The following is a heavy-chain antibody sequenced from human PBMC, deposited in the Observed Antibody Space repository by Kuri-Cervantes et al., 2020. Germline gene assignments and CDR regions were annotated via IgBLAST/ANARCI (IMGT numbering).Heavy chain of an antibody. CDR1: GFTFSDYY. Sequence: GGSLRLSCAASGFTFSDYYMSWIRQAPGKGLEWVSYISGSGSTIYYADSVKGRFTISRDNAKNSLYLQMNSLRDEDTVVYYRARGLWVAAAGTFFDYWGQGTLVTVSS. J-gene: IGHJ4*02. CDR2: ISGSGSTI. CDR3: ARGLWVAAAGTFFDY. V-gene: IGHV3-11*04. D-gene: IGHD6-13*01.